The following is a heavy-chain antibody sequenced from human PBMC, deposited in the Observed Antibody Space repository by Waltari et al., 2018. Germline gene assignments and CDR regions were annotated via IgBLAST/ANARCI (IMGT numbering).Heavy chain of an antibody. CDR1: GFTVSSHY. Sequence: EVQLVESGGGLIQPGGSLRLSCAASGFTVSSHYMSWVRQAPGKGLKWVSVIYSVGSTYSADSVKGRCTISRDNSKNTLYLQMNSLRAEDTAVYYCARGPTTHGPHYFDYWGQGTLVTVSS. D-gene: IGHD5-12*01. V-gene: IGHV3-53*01. J-gene: IGHJ4*02. CDR2: IYSVGST. CDR3: ARGPTTHGPHYFDY.